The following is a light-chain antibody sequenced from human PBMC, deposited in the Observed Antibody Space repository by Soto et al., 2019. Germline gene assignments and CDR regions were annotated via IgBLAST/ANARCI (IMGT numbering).Light chain of an antibody. V-gene: IGLV1-44*01. Sequence: QSVLTQSPSASVTPGQRVTISCSGSRSNIGSNLVNWYQQLPGTAPTLLIWRNDKRPSGVPDRFSGSKSGTSASLTISGPQSEDEGDYYCAAWDDSLRAVVFGGGTKLTVL. CDR3: AAWDDSLRAVV. CDR1: RSNIGSNL. J-gene: IGLJ2*01. CDR2: RND.